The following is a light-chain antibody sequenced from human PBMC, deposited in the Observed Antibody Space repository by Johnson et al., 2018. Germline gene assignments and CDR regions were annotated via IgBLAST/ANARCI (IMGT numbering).Light chain of an antibody. CDR2: ENN. Sequence: APGQKVTISCSGSSSNIGNNYVSWYQQLPGTAPKLIIYENNKRPSGIPDRFSGSKSGTSATLGITGLQTGDEADYYCGTWDSSLSAGNVFGTGTKVTVL. V-gene: IGLV1-51*02. CDR3: GTWDSSLSAGNV. J-gene: IGLJ1*01. CDR1: SSNIGNNY.